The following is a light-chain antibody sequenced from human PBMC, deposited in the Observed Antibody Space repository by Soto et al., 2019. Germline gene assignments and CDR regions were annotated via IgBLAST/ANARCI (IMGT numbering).Light chain of an antibody. V-gene: IGKV3-11*01. CDR3: QHYKTWPLA. CDR1: QSVRSY. CDR2: DAY. Sequence: EIVFKQSPATLSLSPGERVTISCRTSQSVRSYLVWYQQKPGQAPRLLIYDAYNRATGIPARFSGSGSGTDFTLTISSLEPEDFAVYFCQHYKTWPLAFGGGTKVDNK. J-gene: IGKJ4*01.